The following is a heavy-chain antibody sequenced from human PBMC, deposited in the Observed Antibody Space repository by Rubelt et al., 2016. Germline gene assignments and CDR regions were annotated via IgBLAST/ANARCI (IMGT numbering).Heavy chain of an antibody. J-gene: IGHJ4*02. Sequence: QVVQSGAEVKKPGASVKISCEASGYSFNTYHFHWVRQAPGQGLEWMGRITPNSGATNYAQKFQDRVTMTRDTSISTAYMEVRRLRSGDTAVYYCVRESGYKYGDYWGQGSLVTVSS. D-gene: IGHD5-24*01. CDR2: ITPNSGAT. CDR3: VRESGYKYGDY. V-gene: IGHV1-2*06. CDR1: GYSFNTYH.